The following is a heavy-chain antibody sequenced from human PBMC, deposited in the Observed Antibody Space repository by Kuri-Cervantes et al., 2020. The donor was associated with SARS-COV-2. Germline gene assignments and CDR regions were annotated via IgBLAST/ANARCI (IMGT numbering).Heavy chain of an antibody. CDR3: AMGLEGIYSNYDPDY. D-gene: IGHD4-11*01. CDR1: GYTVTSYG. V-gene: IGHV1-18*01. CDR2: MSAYNGNT. Sequence: ATVKVSCEASGYTVTSYGISWVREAPGQGLEWMGWMSAYNGNTNYAQKLQGRVTMTTDTTKSTAYMELRSLRTDDTAVYDRAMGLEGIYSNYDPDYWGQGTLVTVSS. J-gene: IGHJ4*02.